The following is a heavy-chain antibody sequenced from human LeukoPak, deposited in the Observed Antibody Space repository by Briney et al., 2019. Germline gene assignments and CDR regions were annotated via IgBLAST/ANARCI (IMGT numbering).Heavy chain of an antibody. CDR1: GFTLSSFI. CDR3: ARSGYSTGWYIWYLDL. Sequence: PGRSLRLSCEASGFTLSSFIMHWVRQTPGKGLEWVAVISYDGTNKYYTDSVKGRFTISRDNSKQTLDLQMNSLRPEDTAVYYCARSGYSTGWYIWYLDLWGRGTLVTVSS. D-gene: IGHD6-19*01. CDR2: ISYDGTNK. J-gene: IGHJ2*01. V-gene: IGHV3-30*03.